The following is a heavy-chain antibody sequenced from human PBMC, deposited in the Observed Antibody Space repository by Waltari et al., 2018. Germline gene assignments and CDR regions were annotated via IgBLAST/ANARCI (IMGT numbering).Heavy chain of an antibody. CDR1: GFTFSSYW. CDR3: ARESGGELWFGELSGA. V-gene: IGHV3-7*04. J-gene: IGHJ5*02. D-gene: IGHD3-10*01. Sequence: EVQLVASGGGLVQPGGSLRLSCAASGFTFSSYWMSWVRQAPGKGLEWVANIKQDGSEKYYVDSVKGRFTISRDNAKNSLYLQMNSLRAEDTAVYYCARESGGELWFGELSGAWGQGTLVTVSS. CDR2: IKQDGSEK.